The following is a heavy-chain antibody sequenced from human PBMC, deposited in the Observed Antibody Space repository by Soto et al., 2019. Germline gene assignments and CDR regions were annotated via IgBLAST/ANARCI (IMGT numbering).Heavy chain of an antibody. V-gene: IGHV1-58*02. CDR2: IVVGSGNT. J-gene: IGHJ6*03. CDR3: AAFSPTRGETNNAYYYYYYMDV. CDR1: GFTFTSSA. D-gene: IGHD3-16*01. Sequence: SVKVSCKASGFTFTSSAMQWVRQARGQRLEWIGWIVVGSGNTNYAQKFQERVTITRDMSTSTAYMELSSLRSEDTAVYYCAAFSPTRGETNNAYYYYYYMDVWGKGTTVTVSS.